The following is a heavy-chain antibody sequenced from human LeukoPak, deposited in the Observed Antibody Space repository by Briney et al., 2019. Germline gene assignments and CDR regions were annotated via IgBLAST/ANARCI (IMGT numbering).Heavy chain of an antibody. J-gene: IGHJ4*02. CDR3: AKDIPSSVWAIDY. CDR2: ITNSGGNT. Sequence: GGSLRLSCAASGFTFSSDAMNWVRQAPGKGLEWVSSITNSGGNTYYAHSVKGRFTISRDNSENTLYLQMNSLRAEDTAVYYCAKDIPSSVWAIDYWGQGALVTVSS. D-gene: IGHD6-19*01. V-gene: IGHV3-23*01. CDR1: GFTFSSDA.